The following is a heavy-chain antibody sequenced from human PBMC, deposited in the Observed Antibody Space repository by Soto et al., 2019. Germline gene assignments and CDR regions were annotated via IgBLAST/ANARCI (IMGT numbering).Heavy chain of an antibody. CDR1: GYTFTNYG. D-gene: IGHD3-10*01. V-gene: IGHV1-18*01. J-gene: IGHJ5*02. CDR3: ARGVGSGSYYNQYNWFDP. CDR2: INVYNGNT. Sequence: QVQLVQSGGEAKKPGASVKVSCKASGYTFTNYGISWVRQAPGQGLEWMGWINVYNGNTKYAQKVQGRVTITTDTSTSTAYMELRSLRSDDTAVYYCARGVGSGSYYNQYNWFDPWGQGTLVTVSS.